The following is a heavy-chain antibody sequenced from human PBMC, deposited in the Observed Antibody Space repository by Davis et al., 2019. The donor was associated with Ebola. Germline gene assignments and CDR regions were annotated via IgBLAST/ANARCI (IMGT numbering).Heavy chain of an antibody. J-gene: IGHJ4*02. CDR2: INPNSGGT. CDR3: ARVGLPRPWGGFDY. CDR1: GYTFTSYA. D-gene: IGHD7-27*01. Sequence: AASVKVSCKASGYTFTSYAMHWVRQAPGQGLEWMGWINPNSGGTNYAQKFQAWVTMTRDTSISTAYMELSRLRSDDTAVYYCARVGLPRPWGGFDYWGQGTLVTVSS. V-gene: IGHV1-2*04.